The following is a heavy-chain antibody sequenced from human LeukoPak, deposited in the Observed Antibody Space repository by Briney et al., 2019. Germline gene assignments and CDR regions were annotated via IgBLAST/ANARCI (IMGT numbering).Heavy chain of an antibody. CDR1: GFTFSSYA. CDR2: ISYDGSNI. CDR3: ARDGAIQLWPNFDY. J-gene: IGHJ4*02. Sequence: PGGSLRLSCAASGFTFSSYAMNWVRQAPGKRLEWVAVISYDGSNIYYADSVKGRFTISRDNSKNTLYLQMNSLRAEDTAVYYCARDGAIQLWPNFDYWGQGTLVTVSS. D-gene: IGHD5-18*01. V-gene: IGHV3-30-3*01.